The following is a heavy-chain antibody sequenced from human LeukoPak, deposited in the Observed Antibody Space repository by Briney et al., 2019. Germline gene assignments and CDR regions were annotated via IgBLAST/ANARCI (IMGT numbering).Heavy chain of an antibody. J-gene: IGHJ4*02. V-gene: IGHV3-21*01. CDR3: ARVIGSYGDSAY. D-gene: IGHD3-16*01. CDR1: GFTFSSYA. Sequence: GGSLRLSCAASGFTFSSYAMNWVRQAPGKGLEWVSGMSSGGGYTYYADSVKGRFTISRDNAKNSLYLQMDSLRAEDTAIYYCARVIGSYGDSAYWGQGTLVTVSS. CDR2: MSSGGGYT.